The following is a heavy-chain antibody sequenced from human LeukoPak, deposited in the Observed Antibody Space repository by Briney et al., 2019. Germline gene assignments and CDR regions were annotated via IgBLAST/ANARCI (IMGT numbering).Heavy chain of an antibody. Sequence: GASVKASCKASGYTFTGYYMHWVRQAPGQGLEWMGWINPNSGGTNYAQKFQGRVTMTRDTSISTAYMELSRLRSDDTAVYYCARVEGGWDSSGYYVEYFQHWGEGTLVTVSS. CDR2: INPNSGGT. CDR3: ARVEGGWDSSGYYVEYFQH. D-gene: IGHD3-22*01. CDR1: GYTFTGYY. J-gene: IGHJ1*01. V-gene: IGHV1-2*02.